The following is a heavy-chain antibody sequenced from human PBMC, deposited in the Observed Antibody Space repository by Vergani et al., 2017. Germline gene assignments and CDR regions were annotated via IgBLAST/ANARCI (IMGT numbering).Heavy chain of an antibody. CDR3: ASVSSGYYYYGMDV. CDR1: GGTFSSYA. CDR2: IIPILGIA. J-gene: IGHJ6*02. Sequence: QVQLVQSGAEVKKPGSSVKVSCKASGGTFSSYAISWVRQAPGQGLEWMGRIIPILGIANYAQKFQGRVTITADKSTSTAYMELSSLRSDDTAVYYCASVSSGYYYYGMDVWGQGTTVTVSS. V-gene: IGHV1-69*04. D-gene: IGHD3-22*01.